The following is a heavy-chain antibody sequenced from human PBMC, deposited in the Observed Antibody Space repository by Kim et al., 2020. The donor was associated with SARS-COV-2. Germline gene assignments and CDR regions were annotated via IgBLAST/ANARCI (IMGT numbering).Heavy chain of an antibody. J-gene: IGHJ4*02. Sequence: YHSGSTYYKPSLKSRVTISVDTSKNQFSLKLSSVTAADTGVYYCARGVDYWGQGTLVTVSS. D-gene: IGHD1-26*01. CDR3: ARGVDY. CDR2: YHSGST. V-gene: IGHV4-30-2*04.